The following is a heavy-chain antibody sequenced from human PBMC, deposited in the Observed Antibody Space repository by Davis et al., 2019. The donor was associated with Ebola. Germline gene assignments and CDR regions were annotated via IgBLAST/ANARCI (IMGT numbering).Heavy chain of an antibody. D-gene: IGHD6-19*01. CDR2: ISAYNGNT. Sequence: ASVKVSCKASGYTFTSYGISWVRQAPGQGLEWMGWISAYNGNTNYAQKLQGRVTITTDTSTSTAYMELRSLRSDDTAVDYCAGVRAVAGMTPWFDPWGQGTLVTVAS. CDR1: GYTFTSYG. CDR3: AGVRAVAGMTPWFDP. J-gene: IGHJ5*02. V-gene: IGHV1-18*01.